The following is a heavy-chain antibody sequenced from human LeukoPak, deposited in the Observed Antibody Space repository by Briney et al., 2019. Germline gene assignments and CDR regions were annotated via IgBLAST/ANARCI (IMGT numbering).Heavy chain of an antibody. Sequence: TGGSLRLSCAASGFTFSSYAMHWVRQAPDKGLEWVAVISYDGSNKYYADSVKGRFTISRDNSKNTLYLQMNSLRAEDTAVYYCARDLRKVAYYYDSSGYYYFDYWGQGTLVTVSS. CDR1: GFTFSSYA. D-gene: IGHD3-22*01. CDR3: ARDLRKVAYYYDSSGYYYFDY. V-gene: IGHV3-30-3*01. J-gene: IGHJ4*02. CDR2: ISYDGSNK.